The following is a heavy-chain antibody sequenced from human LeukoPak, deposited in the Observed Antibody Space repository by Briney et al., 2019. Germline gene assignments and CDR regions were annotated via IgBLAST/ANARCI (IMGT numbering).Heavy chain of an antibody. D-gene: IGHD1-14*01. CDR3: AWYQIDDAFDI. Sequence: ASVKVSCKASGGTFSSYAISWVRQAPGQGLEWMGGIIPIFGTANYAQKLQGRVTITADESTSTAYMELSSLRSEDTAVYYCAWYQIDDAFDIWGQGTMVTVSS. CDR2: IIPIFGTA. J-gene: IGHJ3*02. V-gene: IGHV1-69*13. CDR1: GGTFSSYA.